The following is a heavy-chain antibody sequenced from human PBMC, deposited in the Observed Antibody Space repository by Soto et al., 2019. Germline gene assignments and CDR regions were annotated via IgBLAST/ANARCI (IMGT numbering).Heavy chain of an antibody. J-gene: IGHJ5*02. V-gene: IGHV3-23*01. CDR2: ISGSGGST. CDR3: AREGGFDWFYP. Sequence: GGSLRLSCAASGFTFSSYAMSWVRQAPGKGLEWVSAISGSGGSTYYADSVKGRFTISRDNAKNSVYLQMNSLRVEDTAIYYCAREGGFDWFYPWGQGTLVTVSS. CDR1: GFTFSSYA.